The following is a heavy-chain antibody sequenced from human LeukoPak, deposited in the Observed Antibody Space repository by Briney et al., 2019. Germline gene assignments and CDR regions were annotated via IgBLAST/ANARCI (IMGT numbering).Heavy chain of an antibody. CDR2: INHSGST. CDR1: GGSFSGYY. Sequence: PSETLSLTCAVYGGSFSGYYWSWIRQPPGKGLEWIGEINHSGSTNYNPSLKSRVTISVDTSKNQFSLKLSSVTAADTAVYYCARGRLRAVAGTSRLGAGVFDYWGQGTLVTVSS. CDR3: ARGRLRAVAGTSRLGAGVFDY. D-gene: IGHD6-19*01. J-gene: IGHJ4*02. V-gene: IGHV4-34*01.